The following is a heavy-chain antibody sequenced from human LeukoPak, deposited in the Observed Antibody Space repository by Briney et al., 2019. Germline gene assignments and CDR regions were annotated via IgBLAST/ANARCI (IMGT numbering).Heavy chain of an antibody. J-gene: IGHJ4*02. Sequence: GSLRLSCAASGFTFNNYAMSWVRQAPGKGLEWVSTISGSDDNTYYADSVKGRFTISRDISKNTLYLQMDSLRADDTAVYYCANDFDHWGQGTLVTVSS. CDR1: GFTFNNYA. CDR3: ANDFDH. V-gene: IGHV3-23*01. CDR2: ISGSDDNT.